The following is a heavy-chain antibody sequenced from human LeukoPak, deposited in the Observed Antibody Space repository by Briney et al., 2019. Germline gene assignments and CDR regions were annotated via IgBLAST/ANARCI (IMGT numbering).Heavy chain of an antibody. CDR2: IRYDGSNK. Sequence: GGSLRLSCAATGLSVSSNFMSWVRQAPGKGLEWVAFIRYDGSNKYYADSVKGRFTISRDNSKNTLYLQMNSLRAEDTAVYYCAKERGYYGSGSYFPTDYWGQGTLVTVSS. V-gene: IGHV3-30*02. D-gene: IGHD3-10*01. CDR3: AKERGYYGSGSYFPTDY. J-gene: IGHJ4*02. CDR1: GLSVSSNF.